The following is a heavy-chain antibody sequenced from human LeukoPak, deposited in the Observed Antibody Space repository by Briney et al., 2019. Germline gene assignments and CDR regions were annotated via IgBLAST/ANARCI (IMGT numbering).Heavy chain of an antibody. J-gene: IGHJ6*03. CDR1: GGSISSYH. CDR2: IYSSGST. CDR3: ARESLRQQWLVRREEYYYMDV. D-gene: IGHD6-19*01. V-gene: IGHV4-59*01. Sequence: SETLSLTCTVSGGSISSYHWSWIRQPPGKGLESIGYIYSSGSTHYNPSLKSRVTISVDTSKNQFSLKLRSVTAADTAVYYCARESLRQQWLVRREEYYYMDVWGKGTTVTISS.